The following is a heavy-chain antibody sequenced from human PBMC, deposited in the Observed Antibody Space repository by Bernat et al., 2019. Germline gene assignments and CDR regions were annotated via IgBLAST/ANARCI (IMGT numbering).Heavy chain of an antibody. Sequence: QVQLVESGGGVVQPGRSLRLSCAASGFTFSSYAMHWVRQAPGKGLEWVAVISYDGSNKYYADSVKGRFTISRDNSKNTLYLQMNSLRAEDTAVYYCARDLGITGTTGFDYWGQGNLVTVSS. V-gene: IGHV3-30*01. CDR1: GFTFSSYA. CDR3: ARDLGITGTTGFDY. D-gene: IGHD1-7*01. CDR2: ISYDGSNK. J-gene: IGHJ4*02.